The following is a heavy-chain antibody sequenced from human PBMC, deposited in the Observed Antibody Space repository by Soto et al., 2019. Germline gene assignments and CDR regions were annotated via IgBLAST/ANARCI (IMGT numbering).Heavy chain of an antibody. Sequence: GGSLRLSCTASGFTFSSYAMRWAPQAPGKGPEWVAGIYGSGGSTYYADSVKGRFTISRDNSKNTLDLQMNSLRAEDTAVYYCARKGTWNSFDYWGQGTLVTVSS. D-gene: IGHD1-1*01. V-gene: IGHV3-23*01. CDR3: ARKGTWNSFDY. CDR2: IYGSGGST. CDR1: GFTFSSYA. J-gene: IGHJ4*02.